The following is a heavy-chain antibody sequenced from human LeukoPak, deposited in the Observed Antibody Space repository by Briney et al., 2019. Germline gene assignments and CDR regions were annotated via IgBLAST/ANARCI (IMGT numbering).Heavy chain of an antibody. CDR3: ARSSPGHPGTPPSYSSSWYFSLWGNPQHYRLEKYYFDY. CDR2: INPNSGGT. J-gene: IGHJ4*02. D-gene: IGHD6-13*01. V-gene: IGHV1-2*04. CDR1: GYTFTGYY. Sequence: GASVKVSCKASGYTFTGYYMHWVRQAPGQGLEWMGWINPNSGGTNYAQKFQGWVTMTRDTSISTAYMELSRLRSDDTAVYYCARSSPGHPGTPPSYSSSWYFSLWGNPQHYRLEKYYFDYWGQGTLVTVSS.